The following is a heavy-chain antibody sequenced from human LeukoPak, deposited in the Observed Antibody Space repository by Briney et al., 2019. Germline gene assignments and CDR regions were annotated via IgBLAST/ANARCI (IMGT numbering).Heavy chain of an antibody. V-gene: IGHV3-23*01. J-gene: IGHJ4*02. CDR1: GFTFSTYA. D-gene: IGHD6-19*01. CDR3: AKDFLGGAVAGTFDY. Sequence: GGSLRLSCAASGFTFSTYAMSWVRQAPGKGLEWVSAISGSGGSTYYADSVKGRFTISRDNSKNTLYLQMNSLRAEDTAVYYCAKDFLGGAVAGTFDYWGQGTLVTVSS. CDR2: ISGSGGST.